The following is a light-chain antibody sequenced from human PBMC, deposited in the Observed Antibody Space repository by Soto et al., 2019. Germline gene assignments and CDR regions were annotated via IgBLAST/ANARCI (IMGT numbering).Light chain of an antibody. J-gene: IGKJ5*01. CDR1: QTISSW. CDR2: DAS. V-gene: IGKV1-5*01. Sequence: DIQMTQSPSTLSASVGDRVTITCRASQTISSWLAWYQQKPGKAPTLLIYDASTLERGVPSRFSGTGSGTEFTLSIDSLQPDEFATYYCQQYHTSSITFGQGTRLEI. CDR3: QQYHTSSIT.